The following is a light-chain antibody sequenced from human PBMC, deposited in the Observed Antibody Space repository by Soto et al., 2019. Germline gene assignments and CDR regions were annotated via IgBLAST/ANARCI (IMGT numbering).Light chain of an antibody. V-gene: IGLV4-60*03. CDR1: SGHSSYI. CDR3: CSYAGSYTWV. CDR2: LEGSGSY. Sequence: QSVLTQSSSASASLGSSVKLTCTLSSGHSSYIIAWHQQQPGKAPRYLMKLEGSGSYNKGSGVPDRFSGSSSGADRYLTISNLQSEDEADYYCCSYAGSYTWVFGSGTKLTVL. J-gene: IGLJ3*02.